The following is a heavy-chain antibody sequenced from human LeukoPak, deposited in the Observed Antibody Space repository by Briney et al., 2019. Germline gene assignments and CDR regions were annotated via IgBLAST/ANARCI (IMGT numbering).Heavy chain of an antibody. J-gene: IGHJ6*03. CDR2: IYSSGTT. V-gene: IGHV4-4*09. Sequence: NASEALSLTCTVSGVSTSNYYWSWLRQPPGQEREGIGNIYSSGTTNYNPSLKSRVTITIDTSKTQLSFKLTSVTAADTAVYYCASTRSAYYSGYYDYMDVWGKGTTVTVSS. D-gene: IGHD3-3*01. CDR3: ASTRSAYYSGYYDYMDV. CDR1: GVSTSNYY.